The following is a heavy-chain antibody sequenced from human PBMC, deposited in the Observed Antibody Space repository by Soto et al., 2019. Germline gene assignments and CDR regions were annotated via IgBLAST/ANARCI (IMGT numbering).Heavy chain of an antibody. D-gene: IGHD3-10*01. V-gene: IGHV4-59*01. CDR1: GGSISSYY. CDR2: IYYSGST. J-gene: IGHJ5*02. Sequence: SETLSLTCTVSGGSISSYYWSWIRQPPGKGLEWIGYIYYSGSTNYNPSLKSRVIISVDTSKNQFSLKLSSVTAADTAVYYCARLLFGAANWFDPWGQGTLVTVSS. CDR3: ARLLFGAANWFDP.